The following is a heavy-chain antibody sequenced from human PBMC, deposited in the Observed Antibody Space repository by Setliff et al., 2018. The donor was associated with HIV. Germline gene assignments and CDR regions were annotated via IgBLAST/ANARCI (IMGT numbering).Heavy chain of an antibody. D-gene: IGHD3-9*01. CDR3: ARGRSSYYDILTGYRYYFDY. V-gene: IGHV4-39*01. CDR1: GGSISSSSYY. CDR2: IYYSGST. J-gene: IGHJ4*02. Sequence: LSLTCTVSGGSISSSSYYWGWIRQPPGKGLEWIGSIYYSGSTYYNPSLKSRVTISVDTSKNQFSLKLSSVTAADTAVYYCARGRSSYYDILTGYRYYFDYWGQGTLVTVS.